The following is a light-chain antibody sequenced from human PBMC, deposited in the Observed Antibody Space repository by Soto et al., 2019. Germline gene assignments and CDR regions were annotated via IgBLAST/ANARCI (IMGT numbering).Light chain of an antibody. CDR1: QSVSAN. CDR3: QQYSSYPYT. J-gene: IGKJ2*01. Sequence: EIVMTQSPATLSVSPGERATLSCRASQSVSANLAWYQQKRGQAPRLLIYGASTRATGIPVRFSGSGAGTEFTLTISSLQSEDFATYYCQQYSSYPYTFGQGTKLEIK. CDR2: GAS. V-gene: IGKV3-15*01.